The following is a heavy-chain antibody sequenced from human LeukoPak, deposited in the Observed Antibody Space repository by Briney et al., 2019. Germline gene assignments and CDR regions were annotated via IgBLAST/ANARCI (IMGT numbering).Heavy chain of an antibody. D-gene: IGHD6-13*01. CDR1: GFTFDDYA. CDR2: ISWNSGSI. J-gene: IGHJ4*02. V-gene: IGHV3-9*01. CDR3: AKDIVRTAAGTFGY. Sequence: GGSLRLSCAASGFTFDDYAMHWVRQAPGKGLEWVSGISWNSGSIGYADSVKGRFTISRDNAKNSLYLQMNSLRAEDTALYYCAKDIVRTAAGTFGYWGQGTLVTVSP.